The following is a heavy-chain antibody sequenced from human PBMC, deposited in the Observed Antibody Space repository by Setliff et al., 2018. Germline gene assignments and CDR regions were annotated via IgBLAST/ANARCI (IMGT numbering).Heavy chain of an antibody. D-gene: IGHD3-3*01. V-gene: IGHV3-7*01. Sequence: PGGSLRLSCAASGFTFSRYWMSWVRQAPGKGLEWVANIKQDGSEKYYVDSVKGRFTISRDNAKNSLYLQMNSLRAEDTAVYYCASEGRVLQFLEWLGNYYYYGMDVWGQGTTVTVSS. CDR2: IKQDGSEK. J-gene: IGHJ6*02. CDR1: GFTFSRYW. CDR3: ASEGRVLQFLEWLGNYYYYGMDV.